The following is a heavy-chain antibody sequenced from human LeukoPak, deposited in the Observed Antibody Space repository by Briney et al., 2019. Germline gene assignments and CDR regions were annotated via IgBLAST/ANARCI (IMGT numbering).Heavy chain of an antibody. Sequence: GESLQISCKGFGYRFTDYWIGWVRQVPGKGLEWMGIIYPGDSDTRYSPSLQGQVTISADKSISTAYLQWSSLNASDTAIFYCARSSAPGIAVSPFDFWGQGTLVTVSS. V-gene: IGHV5-51*01. CDR2: IYPGDSDT. D-gene: IGHD6-19*01. CDR1: GYRFTDYW. J-gene: IGHJ4*02. CDR3: ARSSAPGIAVSPFDF.